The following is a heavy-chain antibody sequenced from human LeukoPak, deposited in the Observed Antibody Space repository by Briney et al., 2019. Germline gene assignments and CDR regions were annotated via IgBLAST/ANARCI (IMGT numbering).Heavy chain of an antibody. CDR3: AKTVMTTVTEFDY. CDR1: GYTFTGYY. V-gene: IGHV1-2*02. CDR2: INPNSGGT. D-gene: IGHD4-11*01. Sequence: ASVKVSCKASGYTFTGYYMHWVRQAPGQGLEWMGWINPNSGGTNYAQKFQGRVTMTRDTSISTAYMELSRLRSDDTAVYYCAKTVMTTVTEFDYWGQGTLVTVSS. J-gene: IGHJ4*02.